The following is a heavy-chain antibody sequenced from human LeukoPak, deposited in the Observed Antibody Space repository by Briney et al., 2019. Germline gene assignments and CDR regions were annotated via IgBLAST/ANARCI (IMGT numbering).Heavy chain of an antibody. V-gene: IGHV3-33*08. J-gene: IGHJ5*02. Sequence: PGGSLRLSCAASGFTFSSYGMHWVRQAPGKGLEWVAVIWYDGSNKYYADSVKGRFTISRDNSKNTLYLQMNSLRAEDTAVYYCARDWLSTLVRGVTPGFDPWGQGTLVTVSS. CDR2: IWYDGSNK. CDR1: GFTFSSYG. CDR3: ARDWLSTLVRGVTPGFDP. D-gene: IGHD3-10*01.